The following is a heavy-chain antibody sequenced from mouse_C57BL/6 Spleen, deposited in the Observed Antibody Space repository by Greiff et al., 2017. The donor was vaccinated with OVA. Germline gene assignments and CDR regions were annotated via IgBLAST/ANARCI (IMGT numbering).Heavy chain of an antibody. CDR2: ISSGGSYT. D-gene: IGHD1-1*01. CDR1: GFTFSSYG. CDR3: ARPITTVAEYYFDY. Sequence: DVKLQESGGDLVKPGGSLILSCAASGFTFSSYGMSWVRQTPNKRLEWVATISSGGSYTYYPDSVKGRFTISRDNAKNTLYLQMSSLKSEDTAMYYCARPITTVAEYYFDYWGQGTTLTVSS. V-gene: IGHV5-6*02. J-gene: IGHJ2*01.